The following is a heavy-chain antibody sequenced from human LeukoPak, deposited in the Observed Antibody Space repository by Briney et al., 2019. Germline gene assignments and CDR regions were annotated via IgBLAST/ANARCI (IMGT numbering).Heavy chain of an antibody. CDR3: ARALAPHSSSWRYYYYYGMDV. Sequence: GGSLRLSCVPTGLTVSSNYMSWVRQAPGKGLEWVSTIYSGGSTYYADSVKGRFTISRDNSKNTLYLQMNSLRAEDTAVYYCARALAPHSSSWRYYYYYGMDVWGQGTTVTVSS. CDR1: GLTVSSNY. CDR2: IYSGGST. D-gene: IGHD6-13*01. V-gene: IGHV3-53*01. J-gene: IGHJ6*02.